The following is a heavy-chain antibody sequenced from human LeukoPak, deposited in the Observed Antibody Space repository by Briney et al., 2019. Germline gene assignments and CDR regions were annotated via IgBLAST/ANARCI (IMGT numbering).Heavy chain of an antibody. CDR3: ARGGRNWNDWFDP. D-gene: IGHD1-1*01. CDR1: GGSISSYY. Sequence: PSETLSLTCAVSGGSISSYYWSWIRQPPGKGLEWVGYIYFSGSTNYSPSLKSRVTISVDTSKNQFSLNLNSVTAADTAVYYCARGGRNWNDWFDPWGQGTLATVSS. CDR2: IYFSGST. J-gene: IGHJ5*02. V-gene: IGHV4-59*01.